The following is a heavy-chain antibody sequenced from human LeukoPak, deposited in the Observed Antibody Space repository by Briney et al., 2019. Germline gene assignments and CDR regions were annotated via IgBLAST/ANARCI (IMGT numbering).Heavy chain of an antibody. CDR2: IIPIFGTA. J-gene: IGHJ4*02. Sequence: GASVKVSCKASGGTFRSYAISWVRQAPGQGLEWMGGIIPIFGTANYVKKFQGRVTITADKSTSTAYMELSSLRSEDTAVYYCARGGAQLRYFDWFPFDYWGQGTLVTVSS. CDR3: ARGGAQLRYFDWFPFDY. CDR1: GGTFRSYA. D-gene: IGHD3-9*01. V-gene: IGHV1-69*06.